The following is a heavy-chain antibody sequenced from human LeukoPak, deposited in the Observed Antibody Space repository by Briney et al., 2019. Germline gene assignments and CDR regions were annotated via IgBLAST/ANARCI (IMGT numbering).Heavy chain of an antibody. J-gene: IGHJ4*02. CDR1: GDSTNNYF. Sequence: PSETLSLTCTVSGDSTNNYFWNWIRQAPGKGPEWIGCTQYTGYTEYNPSLKSRVSMSMDTSMNHFSLKMTSVTAADTAVYYCARGGVAAGTPFLFDSWGQGTLVTVSS. V-gene: IGHV4-59*01. CDR3: ARGGVAAGTPFLFDS. D-gene: IGHD6-13*01. CDR2: TQYTGYT.